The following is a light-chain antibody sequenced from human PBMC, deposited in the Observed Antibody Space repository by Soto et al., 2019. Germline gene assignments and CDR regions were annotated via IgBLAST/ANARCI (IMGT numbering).Light chain of an antibody. CDR1: QDISNY. CDR3: QQYDNLPPFT. CDR2: DAY. J-gene: IGKJ2*01. Sequence: DIQMTQSPSSLSASVGDRLTVTCQASQDISNYLNWYQQNPGTAPKFLISDAYNLETGVPSRFSGSGSGTDVTCTISSLQPEDIATYYCQQYDNLPPFTFGQGTKLEIK. V-gene: IGKV1-33*01.